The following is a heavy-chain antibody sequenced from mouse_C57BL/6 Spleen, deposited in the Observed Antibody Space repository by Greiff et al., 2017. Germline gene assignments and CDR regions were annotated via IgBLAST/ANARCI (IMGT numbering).Heavy chain of an antibody. CDR1: GYAFSSSW. J-gene: IGHJ2*01. Sequence: VQLQQSGPELVKPGASVKISCKASGYAFSSSWMNWVQQRPGKGLEWIGRIYPGDGDTNYNGKFKGKATLTADKSSSTAYMQLSSLTSEDSAVYFCARFYDGYYVSYFDYWGQGTTLTVSS. CDR3: ARFYDGYYVSYFDY. V-gene: IGHV1-82*01. CDR2: IYPGDGDT. D-gene: IGHD2-3*01.